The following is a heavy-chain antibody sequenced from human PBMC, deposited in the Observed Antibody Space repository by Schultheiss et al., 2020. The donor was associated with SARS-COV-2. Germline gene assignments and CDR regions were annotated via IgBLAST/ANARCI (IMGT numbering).Heavy chain of an antibody. CDR2: ISSSSSYI. J-gene: IGHJ4*02. CDR1: GFTFSSYW. D-gene: IGHD3-3*01. CDR3: ARYRQVTIFGVVIIGPLDY. Sequence: GGSLRLSCAASGFTFSSYWMNWVRQAPGKGLEWVSSISSSSSYIYYADSVKGRFTISRDNAKNSLYLQMNSLRAEDTAVYYCARYRQVTIFGVVIIGPLDYWGQGTLVTVSS. V-gene: IGHV3-21*04.